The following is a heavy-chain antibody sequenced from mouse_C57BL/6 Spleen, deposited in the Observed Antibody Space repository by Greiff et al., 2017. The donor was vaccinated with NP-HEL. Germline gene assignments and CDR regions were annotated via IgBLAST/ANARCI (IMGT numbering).Heavy chain of an antibody. J-gene: IGHJ1*03. CDR2: ISNLAYSI. V-gene: IGHV5-15*01. CDR1: GFTFSDYG. D-gene: IGHD1-1*01. Sequence: EVKLVESGGGLVQPGGSLKLSCAASGFTFSDYGMAWVRQAPRKGPEWVAFISNLAYSIYYADTVTGRFTISRENAKNTLYLEMSSLGSEDTAMYYCARRGLRGYFDVWGTGTTVTVSS. CDR3: ARRGLRGYFDV.